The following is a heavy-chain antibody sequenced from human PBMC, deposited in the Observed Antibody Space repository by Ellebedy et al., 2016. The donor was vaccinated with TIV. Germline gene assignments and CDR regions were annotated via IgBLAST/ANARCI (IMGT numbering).Heavy chain of an antibody. V-gene: IGHV3-33*01. J-gene: IGHJ4*02. CDR2: IGHDGSNK. CDR1: GITFSTHN. Sequence: PGGSLRLSCTASGITFSTHNLHWVRHAPGKGLEWVAVIGHDGSNKYYAASLEGRFTISRDNSKNKLYLQMNSLRPDDTAVYYCARGVQQWLHSVGERPLDHWGQGTRVTVSS. CDR3: ARGVQQWLHSVGERPLDH. D-gene: IGHD3-22*01.